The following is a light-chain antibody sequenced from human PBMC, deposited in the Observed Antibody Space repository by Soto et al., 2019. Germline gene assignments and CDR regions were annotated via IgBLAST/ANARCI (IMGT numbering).Light chain of an antibody. J-gene: IGKJ3*01. CDR3: QESYSTPSVT. CDR1: QSISAY. V-gene: IGKV1-39*01. CDR2: AAS. Sequence: DIQITQSPSSMSASVVDRVTITCRASQSISAYLNWYQQKPGKAPKLLIYAASSLQSGVPSRFSGSGSGTDFTLTISSLQPEDFATYYCQESYSTPSVTFGPGTKVDI.